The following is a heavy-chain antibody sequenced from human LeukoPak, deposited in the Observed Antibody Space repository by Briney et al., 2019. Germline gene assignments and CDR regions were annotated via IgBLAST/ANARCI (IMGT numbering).Heavy chain of an antibody. D-gene: IGHD5-18*01. J-gene: IGHJ4*02. CDR3: AGTEGGYSYGLSFDY. V-gene: IGHV1-69*05. Sequence: ASVKVSCKAPGGTFSSYAISWVRQAPGQGLEWMGGIIPIFGTANYAQKFQGRVTITTDESTSTAYMELSSLRSEDTAVYYCAGTEGGYSYGLSFDYWGQGTLVTVSS. CDR1: GGTFSSYA. CDR2: IIPIFGTA.